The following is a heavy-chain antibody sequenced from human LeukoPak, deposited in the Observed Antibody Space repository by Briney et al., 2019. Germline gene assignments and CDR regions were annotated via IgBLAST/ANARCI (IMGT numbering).Heavy chain of an antibody. Sequence: PGGSLRLSCTASGFTFDDYAMSWVGQGPGKGLEWVGFIRSDAYGGTTEYAASVKGRFTISRDDSKSIAYLQMNSLKTEDTAVYYCTTAPLAVTPRASGCLQHCGQGTLVTVSS. CDR1: GFTFDDYA. D-gene: IGHD4-11*01. V-gene: IGHV3-49*04. J-gene: IGHJ1*01. CDR3: TTAPLAVTPRASGCLQH. CDR2: IRSDAYGGTT.